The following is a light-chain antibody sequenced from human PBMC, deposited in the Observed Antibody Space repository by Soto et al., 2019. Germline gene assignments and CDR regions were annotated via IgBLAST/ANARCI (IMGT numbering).Light chain of an antibody. CDR2: GAS. CDR3: QEYKNWPSIT. Sequence: EIVVAQSPATLSVSPGERATLSCRASQSVRSNLAWYQQKPGQAPRLLIYGASTRATGIPARFSGSGSGTDFTLAISSLQSEDFAVYYCQEYKNWPSITFGQGTKVDIK. J-gene: IGKJ1*01. CDR1: QSVRSN. V-gene: IGKV3-15*01.